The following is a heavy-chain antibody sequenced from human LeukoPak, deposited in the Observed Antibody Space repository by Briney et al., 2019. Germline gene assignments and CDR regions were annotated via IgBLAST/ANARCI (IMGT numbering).Heavy chain of an antibody. V-gene: IGHV1-18*01. D-gene: IGHD3-16*01. CDR1: GYTFTSYG. J-gene: IGHJ4*02. CDR3: ARDVGRSYDLDY. Sequence: ATVKVSCKASGYTFTSYGISWVRQAPGQGLEWMGWISAYNGNTDYAQSLQGRVTMTIDTSTSTVYMELRSLRSDDTAVYYCARDVGRSYDLDYWGQGTLVTVSS. CDR2: ISAYNGNT.